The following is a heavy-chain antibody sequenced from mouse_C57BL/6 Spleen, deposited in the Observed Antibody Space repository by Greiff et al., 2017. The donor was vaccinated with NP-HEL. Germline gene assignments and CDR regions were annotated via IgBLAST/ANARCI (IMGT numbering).Heavy chain of an antibody. J-gene: IGHJ2*01. CDR1: GYTFTSYW. V-gene: IGHV1-69*01. D-gene: IGHD2-2*01. CDR3: ARSGTVVTTGLYYFDY. CDR2: IDPSDSYT. Sequence: QVQLQQPGAELVMPGASVKLSCKASGYTFTSYWMHWVKQRPGQGLEWIGEIDPSDSYTNYNQKFKGKSTLTVDKSSSTAYMQLSSLTSEDSAVYYCARSGTVVTTGLYYFDYWGQGTTLTVSS.